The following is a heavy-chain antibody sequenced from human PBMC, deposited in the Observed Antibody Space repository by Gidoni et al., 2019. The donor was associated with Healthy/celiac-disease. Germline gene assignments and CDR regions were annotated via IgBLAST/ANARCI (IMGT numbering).Heavy chain of an antibody. D-gene: IGHD5-12*01. CDR2: IYYSGST. Sequence: QVQLQESGPGLVKPSETLSLTCTVSGGSISSYYWSWIRQPPGKGLEWIGYIYYSGSTNYNPSLKSRVTISVDTSKNQFSLKLSSVTAADTAVYYCARVNSGYDPPYFDYWGQGTLVTVSS. V-gene: IGHV4-59*01. J-gene: IGHJ4*02. CDR1: GGSISSYY. CDR3: ARVNSGYDPPYFDY.